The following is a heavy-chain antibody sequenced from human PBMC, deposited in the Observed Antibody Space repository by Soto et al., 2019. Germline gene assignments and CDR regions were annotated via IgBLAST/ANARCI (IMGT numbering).Heavy chain of an antibody. CDR1: GFTFSSYG. Sequence: QVQLVESGGGVVQPGRSLRLSCATSGFTFSSYGMHWVRQAPGKGLEWVAVIWSDGTNKYYADSVKGRFTISRDNSKNTLYLQMNSLRAEDTAVYYCARDLRWYYFDYWGHGTLVTVPS. CDR2: IWSDGTNK. J-gene: IGHJ4*01. D-gene: IGHD2-15*01. CDR3: ARDLRWYYFDY. V-gene: IGHV3-33*01.